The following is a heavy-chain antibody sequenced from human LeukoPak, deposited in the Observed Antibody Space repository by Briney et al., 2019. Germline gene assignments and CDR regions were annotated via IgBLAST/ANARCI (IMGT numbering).Heavy chain of an antibody. D-gene: IGHD3-10*01. CDR2: IYESGST. J-gene: IGHJ4*02. Sequence: PSQTRSLTCTVSGGSISSGGYYWRWHRQHPGMGLEWIGYIYESGSTYYNPSLKSRVTISVDTSKNQFSLKLSSVTAADTAVYYCARGRGSGSGNPLAYWGQGTLVTVSS. V-gene: IGHV4-31*03. CDR1: GGSISSGGYY. CDR3: ARGRGSGSGNPLAY.